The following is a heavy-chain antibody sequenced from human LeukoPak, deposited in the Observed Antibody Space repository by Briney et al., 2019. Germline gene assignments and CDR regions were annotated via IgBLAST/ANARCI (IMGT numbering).Heavy chain of an antibody. Sequence: GGSLRLSCAASGFTVSSNYMSWVRQAPGKGLEWVSVIYSGGSTYYADSVKGRFTISRDNSKNTLYLRMNSLRAEDTAVYYCARLITMVRGSWFDPWGQGTLVTVSS. V-gene: IGHV3-53*01. CDR3: ARLITMVRGSWFDP. D-gene: IGHD3-10*01. J-gene: IGHJ5*02. CDR1: GFTVSSNY. CDR2: IYSGGST.